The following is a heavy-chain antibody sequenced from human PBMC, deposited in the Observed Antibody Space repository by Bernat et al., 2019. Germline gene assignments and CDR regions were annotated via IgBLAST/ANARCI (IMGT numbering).Heavy chain of an antibody. J-gene: IGHJ6*03. D-gene: IGHD4-17*01. CDR1: GGSISSYY. Sequence: QVQLQESGPGLVKPSETLSLTCTVSGGSISSYYWSWIRQPPGKGLEWIGYIYYSGSTNYNPSLKSRVTISVDTSKNQFSLKLSSVTAADTAVYYCVRATTVTRYYYYYMDVWGKGTTVTVSS. CDR3: VRATTVTRYYYYYMDV. V-gene: IGHV4-59*01. CDR2: IYYSGST.